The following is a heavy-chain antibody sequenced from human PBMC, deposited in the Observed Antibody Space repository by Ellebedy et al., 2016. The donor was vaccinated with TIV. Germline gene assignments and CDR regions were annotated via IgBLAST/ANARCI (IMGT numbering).Heavy chain of an antibody. CDR1: GFTFSNFW. Sequence: GESLKISCVASGFTFSNFWMHWVRQVPGKGPVWVSRIHSDGSRITYADSVKGRFTISRDNAKNTLYLQMNSLRAEDTAVYYCARWAVAGRYFDYWGQGTLVTVSS. V-gene: IGHV3-74*01. CDR2: IHSDGSRI. CDR3: ARWAVAGRYFDY. J-gene: IGHJ4*02. D-gene: IGHD6-19*01.